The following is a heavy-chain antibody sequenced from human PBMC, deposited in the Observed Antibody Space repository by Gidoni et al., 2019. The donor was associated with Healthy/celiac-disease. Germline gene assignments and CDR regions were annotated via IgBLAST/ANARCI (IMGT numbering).Heavy chain of an antibody. J-gene: IGHJ4*02. CDR3: ARAEPPYYYGSGSYNY. CDR2: ISSDGGST. Sequence: EVQLVESGGGLVQPGGSLRLSCAASGFPFSSYAMHWVRQAPGKGLEYVSAISSDGGSTYYANSVKGRFTISRDNSKNTLYLQMGSLRAEDMAVYYCARAEPPYYYGSGSYNYWGQGTLVTVSS. CDR1: GFPFSSYA. V-gene: IGHV3-64*01. D-gene: IGHD3-10*01.